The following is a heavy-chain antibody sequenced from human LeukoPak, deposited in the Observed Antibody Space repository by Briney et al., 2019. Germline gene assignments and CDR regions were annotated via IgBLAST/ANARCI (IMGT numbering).Heavy chain of an antibody. CDR1: GFTFSNYG. V-gene: IGHV3-48*02. CDR3: ASGSGH. D-gene: IGHD2-2*03. CDR2: ISSSGSAK. J-gene: IGHJ4*02. Sequence: GGSLRLSCAASGFTFSNYGLNWVRQAPGKGLEWVSHISSSGSAKYYADSVKGRFTISRDNAKNSLYLQMNSLRDEDTAVFYCASGSGHWGQGTLVTVSS.